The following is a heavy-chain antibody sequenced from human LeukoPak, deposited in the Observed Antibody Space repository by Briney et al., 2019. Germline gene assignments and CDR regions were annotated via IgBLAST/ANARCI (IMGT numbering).Heavy chain of an antibody. V-gene: IGHV4-30-4*01. CDR1: GGSISSGDYY. CDR2: IYYSGST. J-gene: IGHJ4*02. CDR3: ARVPHTGGTGFDY. Sequence: PSETLSLTCTVSGGSISSGDYYWSWIRQPPGKGLEWIGYIYYSGSTYYNPSLRSRATISVDTSKNQFSLKLSSVTTADTAVYYCARVPHTGGTGFDYWGQGTLVTVSS. D-gene: IGHD2-8*02.